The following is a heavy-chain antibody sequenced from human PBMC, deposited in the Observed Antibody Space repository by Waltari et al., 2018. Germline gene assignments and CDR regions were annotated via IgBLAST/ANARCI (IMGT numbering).Heavy chain of an antibody. Sequence: QVQLQESGSGLVKPSETLSITCTVSGYCIRRYYWSWIRQPLGKGLEWIVYIYYSGNTNSNPSLKRRVTISRDTPKNQFSLKLSSVTAADTAVYYCARTYYRDSSGYFGVGRFDVWGPGTLVTVSS. V-gene: IGHV4-59*08. CDR1: GYCIRRYY. J-gene: IGHJ3*01. CDR3: ARTYYRDSSGYFGVGRFDV. D-gene: IGHD3-22*01. CDR2: IYYSGNT.